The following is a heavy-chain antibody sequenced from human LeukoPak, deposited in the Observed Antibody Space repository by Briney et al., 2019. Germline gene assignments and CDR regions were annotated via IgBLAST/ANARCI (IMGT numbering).Heavy chain of an antibody. J-gene: IGHJ6*03. CDR3: ARAPAVYFFYIDV. Sequence: GGSLRLSCAASGFTFSDYHMTWLRQAPGKGLEWVSYISNSDDSINYADSVSGRFTISRDNAKSSVYLQMNSLRVEDTAVYYCARAPAVYFFYIDVWGEGTTVTVSS. CDR1: GFTFSDYH. CDR2: ISNSDDSI. V-gene: IGHV3-11*04.